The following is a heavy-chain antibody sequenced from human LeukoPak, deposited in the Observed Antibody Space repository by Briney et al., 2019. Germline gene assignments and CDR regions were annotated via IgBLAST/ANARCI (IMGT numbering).Heavy chain of an antibody. Sequence: ASVKVSCKASGYTFTSYDINWVRQATGQGREWMGWMNPNSGNTGYAQKFQGRVTMTRNTSISTAYMELSSLRSEDTAVYYCARPSGSFYYYYYMDVWGKGTTVTVSS. J-gene: IGHJ6*03. CDR1: GYTFTSYD. V-gene: IGHV1-8*01. D-gene: IGHD1-26*01. CDR2: MNPNSGNT. CDR3: ARPSGSFYYYYYMDV.